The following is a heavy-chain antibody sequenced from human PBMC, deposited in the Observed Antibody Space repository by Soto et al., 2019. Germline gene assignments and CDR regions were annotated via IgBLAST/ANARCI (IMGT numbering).Heavy chain of an antibody. D-gene: IGHD2-2*01. CDR3: AKNGYCSGTNCYAPFHP. V-gene: IGHV3-23*01. CDR2: ISSSGAST. Sequence: EAQLLESGGGLVQPGGSLRLSCAASGFTFSTYAMSWVRQAPGKGLDWVSSISSSGASTKYADSVKGRFTISRDNSKNTLYLQMNNLRAADTAIYYCAKNGYCSGTNCYAPFHPWGQGTLVTVSS. J-gene: IGHJ5*02. CDR1: GFTFSTYA.